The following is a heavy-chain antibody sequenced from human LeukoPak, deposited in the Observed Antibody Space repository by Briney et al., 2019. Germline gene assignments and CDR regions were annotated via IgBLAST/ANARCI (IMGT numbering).Heavy chain of an antibody. CDR3: AKETYSTTAFDY. D-gene: IGHD2/OR15-2a*01. Sequence: GGSLRLSCAASGLTFSSYSMNWVRQAPAKGLEWVSSISSSSSYIYYADSVKGRFTISRDNAKNSLYLQMNSLRAEDTALYYCAKETYSTTAFDYWGQGTLVTVSS. J-gene: IGHJ4*02. CDR1: GLTFSSYS. V-gene: IGHV3-21*04. CDR2: ISSSSSYI.